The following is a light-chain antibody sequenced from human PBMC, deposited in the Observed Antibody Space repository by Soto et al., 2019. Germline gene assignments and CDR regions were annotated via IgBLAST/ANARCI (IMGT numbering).Light chain of an antibody. CDR3: QSYDSSLSGVV. V-gene: IGLV1-40*01. Sequence: QSVLTQPPSVSGAPGQRVAISCTGSSSNTGAGYDVHWYQHLPGTAPKLLIYGNINRPSGVPDRFSASKSGTSASLAITGLQAEDEADYYCQSYDSSLSGVVFGGGAKLTVL. CDR2: GNI. CDR1: SSNTGAGYD. J-gene: IGLJ2*01.